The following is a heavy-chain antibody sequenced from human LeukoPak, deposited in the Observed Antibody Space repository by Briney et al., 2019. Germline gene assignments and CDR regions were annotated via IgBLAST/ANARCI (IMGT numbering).Heavy chain of an antibody. Sequence: PGGSLRLSCAASGFTLSSYSMNWVRQAPGKGLEWVSSISSSSSYIYYADSVKGRFTISGDNAKNSLYLQMNSLRAEDTAVYYCARDATMVRGVISYWGQGTLVTVSS. V-gene: IGHV3-21*01. D-gene: IGHD3-10*01. CDR3: ARDATMVRGVISY. J-gene: IGHJ4*02. CDR1: GFTLSSYS. CDR2: ISSSSSYI.